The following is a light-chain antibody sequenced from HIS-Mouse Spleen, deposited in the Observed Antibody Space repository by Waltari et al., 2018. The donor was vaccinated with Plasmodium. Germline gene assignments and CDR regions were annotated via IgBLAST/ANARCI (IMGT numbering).Light chain of an antibody. CDR3: YSTDSSGNHRV. Sequence: SYELTQPPSVSVSPGQTARNTCSADALPKKYAYWSQQKSGQAPVLVIYEDSKRPSGIPERFSGSSSGTMATLTISGAQVEDEADYYCYSTDSSGNHRVFGGGTKLTVL. J-gene: IGLJ3*02. CDR2: EDS. V-gene: IGLV3-10*01. CDR1: ALPKKY.